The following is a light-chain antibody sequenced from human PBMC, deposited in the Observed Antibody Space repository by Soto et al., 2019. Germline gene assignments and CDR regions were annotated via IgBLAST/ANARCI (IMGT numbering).Light chain of an antibody. V-gene: IGLV2-8*01. CDR2: EVS. Sequence: QPALTQPASVPVSPGQSFTISSTGTSSDFGDYDYVSCYQQRPGEAPKLIIYEVSKRPSGAPDRIFASKSGNTASLTVSGLQADDEANYYCSSFKGTTSFVFGTGTKVTV. CDR1: SSDFGDYDY. CDR3: SSFKGTTSFV. J-gene: IGLJ1*01.